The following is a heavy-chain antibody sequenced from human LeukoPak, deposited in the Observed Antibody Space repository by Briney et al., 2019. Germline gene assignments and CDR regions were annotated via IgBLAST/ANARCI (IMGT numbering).Heavy chain of an antibody. V-gene: IGHV4-39*01. CDR3: ARTGSSWYHPGDY. D-gene: IGHD6-13*01. CDR1: GGSISSSRYY. CDR2: IYYSGST. J-gene: IGHJ4*02. Sequence: SETLSLTCTVSGGSISSSRYYWGWIRQPPGKGLEWIGSIYYSGSTYYNPSLKSRVTISVDTSKNQFSLKLSSVTAADTAVYYCARTGSSWYHPGDYWGQGTLVTVSS.